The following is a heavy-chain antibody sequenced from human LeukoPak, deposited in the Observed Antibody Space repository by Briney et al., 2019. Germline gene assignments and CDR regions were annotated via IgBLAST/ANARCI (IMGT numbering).Heavy chain of an antibody. J-gene: IGHJ3*02. CDR2: IYYSGST. V-gene: IGHV4-39*07. CDR3: ARGRQQLVPDAFDI. CDR1: DGSISSSSDY. Sequence: SETLSLTCTVSDGSISSSSDYWGWIRQPPGKGLEWIGSIYYSGSTYYNPSLKSRVTISVDTSKSQFSLKVTSVTAADTAVYYCARGRQQLVPDAFDIWGQGTMVTVSS. D-gene: IGHD6-13*01.